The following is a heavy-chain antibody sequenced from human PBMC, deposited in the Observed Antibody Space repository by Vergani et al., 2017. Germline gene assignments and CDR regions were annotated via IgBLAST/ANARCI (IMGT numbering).Heavy chain of an antibody. CDR1: GGSISSYY. Sequence: VQLQESGPGLVKPSQTLSLTCTVSGGSISSYYWSWVRQAPGKGLEWVSGISWNSGSIGYADSVKGRFTISRDNAKNSLYLQMNSLRAEDTALYYCAKDITLGWGHYYYGMDVWGQGTTVTVSS. V-gene: IGHV3-9*01. CDR2: ISWNSGSI. CDR3: AKDITLGWGHYYYGMDV. J-gene: IGHJ6*02. D-gene: IGHD3-10*01.